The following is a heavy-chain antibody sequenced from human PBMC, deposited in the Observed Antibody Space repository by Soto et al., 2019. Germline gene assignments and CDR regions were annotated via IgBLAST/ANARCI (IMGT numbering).Heavy chain of an antibody. CDR3: ARGITLPTPLDY. CDR2: INAGNGNT. J-gene: IGHJ4*02. V-gene: IGHV1-3*01. D-gene: IGHD1-20*01. CDR1: GYTFTSYA. Sequence: ASVKVSCKASGYTFTSYAMHWVRQAPGQRLEWMGWINAGNGNTKYSQKFQGRVTITRDTSASTAYVELSSLRSEDTAVYYCARGITLPTPLDYWGQGILVTVSS.